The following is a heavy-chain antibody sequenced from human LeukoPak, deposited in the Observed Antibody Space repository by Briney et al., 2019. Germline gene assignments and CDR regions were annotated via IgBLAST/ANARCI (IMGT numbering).Heavy chain of an antibody. CDR3: ARATIFGVVIQPRDYYYGMDV. CDR1: GGTFSSYA. Sequence: EASVKVSCKASGGTFSSYAISWVRQAPGQGLEWMGGIIPIFGTANYAQKFQGRVTITADESTSTAYMELSSLRSEDTAVYYCARATIFGVVIQPRDYYYGMDVWGQGTTVTVSS. D-gene: IGHD3-3*01. CDR2: IIPIFGTA. J-gene: IGHJ6*02. V-gene: IGHV1-69*13.